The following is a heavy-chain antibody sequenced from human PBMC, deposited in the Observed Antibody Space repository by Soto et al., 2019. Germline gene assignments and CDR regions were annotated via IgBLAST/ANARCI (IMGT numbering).Heavy chain of an antibody. J-gene: IGHJ5*02. CDR3: ARGNSSSSGWFDP. V-gene: IGHV4-39*01. CDR2: IYYSGST. CDR1: GGSISSSSYY. D-gene: IGHD6-6*01. Sequence: SETLSLTCTVSGGSISSSSYYWGWIRQPPGKGLEWIGSIYYSGSTYYNPSLKSRVTISVDTSRNQFSLKLSSVTAADTAVYYCARGNSSSSGWFDPWGQGTLVTVSS.